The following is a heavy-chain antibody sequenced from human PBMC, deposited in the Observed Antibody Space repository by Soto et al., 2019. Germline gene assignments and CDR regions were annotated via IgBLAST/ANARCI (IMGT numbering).Heavy chain of an antibody. V-gene: IGHV3-23*02. D-gene: IGHD6-13*01. CDR1: GFSFSSYA. Sequence: GGSLRLSCVASGFSFSSYAMSWVRQAPGKGLEWVSVISGRDGSTYYGDSVKGRFTISRDNSKNTLYLQMNSLRAEDTAVYYCARDRERDAWYEDYWGQGTLVTVSS. J-gene: IGHJ4*02. CDR2: ISGRDGST. CDR3: ARDRERDAWYEDY.